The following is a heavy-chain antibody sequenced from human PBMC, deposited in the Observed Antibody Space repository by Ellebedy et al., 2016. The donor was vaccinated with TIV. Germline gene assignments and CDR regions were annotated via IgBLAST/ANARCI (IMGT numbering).Heavy chain of an antibody. V-gene: IGHV4-39*01. Sequence: MPSETLSLTCTVSGDSISSRSYYWGWIRQPPGKGPEWIGSIYYSGSTYYSPSLKSRVTISVDTSKNQFSLKLYSVTAADTAVYYCARHDSLPRPLDYWGQGTLVTVSS. CDR2: IYYSGST. J-gene: IGHJ4*02. CDR3: ARHDSLPRPLDY. D-gene: IGHD3-22*01. CDR1: GDSISSRSYY.